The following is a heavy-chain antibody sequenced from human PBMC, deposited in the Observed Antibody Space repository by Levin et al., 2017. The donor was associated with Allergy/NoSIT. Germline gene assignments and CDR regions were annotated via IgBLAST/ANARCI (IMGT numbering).Heavy chain of an antibody. D-gene: IGHD1-26*01. CDR2: ISGSGDSI. CDR3: ARGGSYLTNGFDY. Sequence: LSLTCAASGFPFHNDELNWVRQAPGKGLEWVSYISGSGDSIYYADSVKGRFTISRDNAKNSLYLQMNSLRAEDTAVYFCARGGSYLTNGFDYWGQGTLVTVSS. CDR1: GFPFHNDE. V-gene: IGHV3-48*03. J-gene: IGHJ4*02.